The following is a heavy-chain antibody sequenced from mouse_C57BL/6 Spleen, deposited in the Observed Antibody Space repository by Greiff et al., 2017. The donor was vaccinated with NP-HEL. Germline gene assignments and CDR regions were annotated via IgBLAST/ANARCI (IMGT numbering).Heavy chain of an antibody. CDR3: ARDHYGSSFDY. J-gene: IGHJ2*01. V-gene: IGHV5-4*01. D-gene: IGHD1-1*01. CDR1: GFTFSSYA. Sequence: EVKLQESGGGLVKPGGSLKLSCAASGFTFSSYAMSWVRQTPEKRLEWVATISDGGSYTYYPDNVKGRFTISRDNAKNNLYLQMSHLKSEDTAMYYCARDHYGSSFDYWGQGTTLTVSS. CDR2: ISDGGSYT.